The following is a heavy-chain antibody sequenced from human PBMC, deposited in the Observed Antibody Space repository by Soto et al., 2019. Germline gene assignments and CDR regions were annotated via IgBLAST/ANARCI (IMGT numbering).Heavy chain of an antibody. CDR1: GYSMTSGGYY. J-gene: IGHJ6*02. D-gene: IGHD2-2*01. Sequence: QMQLQESGPELVKPSQTLSLICTVSGYSMTSGGYYWSWIRHLPVKGLEWIGYIYYSGGTQFNPCLESRVSMSVDTSKHQFSLRLSSVTAADTAVYYCATLLGSHQHYYFGIDVWGQGTTVTVSS. CDR3: ATLLGSHQHYYFGIDV. CDR2: IYYSGGT. V-gene: IGHV4-31*03.